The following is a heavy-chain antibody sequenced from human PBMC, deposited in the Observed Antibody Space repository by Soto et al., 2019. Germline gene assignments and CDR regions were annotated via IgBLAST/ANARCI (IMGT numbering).Heavy chain of an antibody. J-gene: IGHJ6*03. CDR2: INPNGGVT. CDR3: ARERGGAAATLDYYYFYFDV. V-gene: IGHV1-2*02. D-gene: IGHD2-15*01. CDR1: GDSFNDYY. Sequence: VQLVQSGAEVRKPGASVKVSCKSSGDSFNDYYMHWVRQAPGQGIEWMGWINPNGGVTKYAQKAQVGGTMPRDTSIRTVYMELSRLRSDDTAISYCARERGGAAATLDYYYFYFDVWGQGTTVTVSS.